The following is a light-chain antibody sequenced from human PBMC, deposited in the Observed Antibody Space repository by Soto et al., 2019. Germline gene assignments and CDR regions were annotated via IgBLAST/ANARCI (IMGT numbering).Light chain of an antibody. Sequence: DNQMTQYPSTLYETIGDRVTITCRAGQSISSWLAWYQQKPGKAPKLLISKASTLQSGVPPRFSGSGSGTEFALTISSLQPDDFATYYCQQYESYPMTFGGGTKVDIK. CDR1: QSISSW. CDR3: QQYESYPMT. J-gene: IGKJ4*01. CDR2: KAS. V-gene: IGKV1-5*03.